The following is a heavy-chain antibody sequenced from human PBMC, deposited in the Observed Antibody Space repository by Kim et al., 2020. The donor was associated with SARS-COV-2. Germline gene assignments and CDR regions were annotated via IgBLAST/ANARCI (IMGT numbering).Heavy chain of an antibody. CDR2: IYYSGST. J-gene: IGHJ3*02. D-gene: IGHD6-13*01. Sequence: SETLSLTCTVSGGSISSSSYYWGWIRQPPGKGLEWIGSIYYSGSTYYNPSLKSRVTISVDTSKNQFSLKLSSVTAADTAVYYCAGPYSSSWYTYHDAFDIWGQGTMVTVSS. CDR3: AGPYSSSWYTYHDAFDI. CDR1: GGSISSSSYY. V-gene: IGHV4-39*01.